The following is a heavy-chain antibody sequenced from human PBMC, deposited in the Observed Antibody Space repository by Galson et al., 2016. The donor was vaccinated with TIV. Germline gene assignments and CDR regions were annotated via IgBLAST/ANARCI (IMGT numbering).Heavy chain of an antibody. CDR1: GGSVSSSPSY. D-gene: IGHD3-22*01. Sequence: LSLTCTVSGGSVSSSPSYWGWVRQPPGMGLEWIGTIYYRGSNYYNPSLSSRVTVSVDTSKTHFYLNLSSVTAADTAVYYCARQDDYDKSGYVWGLGILVTVSS. CDR3: ARQDDYDKSGYV. V-gene: IGHV4-39*07. J-gene: IGHJ4*02. CDR2: IYYRGSN.